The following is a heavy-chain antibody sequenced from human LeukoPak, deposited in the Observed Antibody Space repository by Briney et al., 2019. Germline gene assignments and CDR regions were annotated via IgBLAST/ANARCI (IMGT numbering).Heavy chain of an antibody. CDR1: GYTFTGYY. CDR3: ARVDYYDSSGQFDY. V-gene: IGHV1-2*06. CDR2: INPNSGGT. Sequence: GASVKVSCKASGYTFTGYYMHWVRQAPGQGLEWMGRINPNSGGTNYAQKFQGRVTMTRDTSISTACMELSRLRSDDTAVYYCARVDYYDSSGQFDYWGQGTLVTVSS. J-gene: IGHJ4*02. D-gene: IGHD3-22*01.